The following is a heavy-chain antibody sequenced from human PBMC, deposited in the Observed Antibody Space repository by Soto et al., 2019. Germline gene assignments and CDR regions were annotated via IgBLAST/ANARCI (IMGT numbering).Heavy chain of an antibody. V-gene: IGHV4-4*02. Sequence: QVQLQESGPGLVKPSGTLSLTCAVSGGSISSSNWWSWVRQPPGKGLEWIGEIYHSGSTNYNPSLKSRVTSSVDKSKIQFSLKLSSVPAADTAVYYCARDLTTTVVTQGWYFDLWGRGTLVTVSS. D-gene: IGHD4-17*01. CDR2: IYHSGST. J-gene: IGHJ2*01. CDR1: GGSISSSNW. CDR3: ARDLTTTVVTQGWYFDL.